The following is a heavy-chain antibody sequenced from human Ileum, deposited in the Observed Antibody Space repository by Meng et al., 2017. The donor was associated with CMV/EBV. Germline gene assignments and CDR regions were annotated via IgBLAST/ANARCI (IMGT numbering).Heavy chain of an antibody. Sequence: GSLRLSCTVSGGSISSYYWSWIRQPTGKGLEWIGYIYYSGSTNYNPSLKSRVTISVDTSKNQFSLKLSSVTAADTAVYYCARLPTTGTGSDYYYYGMDVWGQGTTVTVSS. CDR2: IYYSGST. V-gene: IGHV4-59*01. CDR3: ARLPTTGTGSDYYYYGMDV. J-gene: IGHJ6*02. D-gene: IGHD1-1*01. CDR1: GGSISSYY.